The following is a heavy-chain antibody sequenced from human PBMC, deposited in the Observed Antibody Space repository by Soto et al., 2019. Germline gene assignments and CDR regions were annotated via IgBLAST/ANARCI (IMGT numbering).Heavy chain of an antibody. D-gene: IGHD3-3*01. CDR2: IYYSGST. CDR1: GGSISSYY. V-gene: IGHV4-59*08. Sequence: PSETLSLTCTVSGGSISSYYWSWIRQPPGKGLEWIGYIYYSGSTNYNPSLKSRVTISVDTSKNQFSLKLSSVTAADTAVYYCARHETGILFRGAFDIWGQGTMVTVSS. CDR3: ARHETGILFRGAFDI. J-gene: IGHJ3*02.